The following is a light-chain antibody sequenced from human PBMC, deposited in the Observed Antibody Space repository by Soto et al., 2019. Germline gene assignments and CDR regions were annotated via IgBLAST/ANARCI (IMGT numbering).Light chain of an antibody. CDR1: QSVCSS. V-gene: IGKV3-11*01. Sequence: EVVLTQSPATLSLSPGETATLSCRASQSVCSSLAWYQQRPGQAPRLLIYDASNRATGIPARFSGSGSGTDFTLTISSLEPEDFAVYYCQQRSDWPTFGQGTKLEIK. J-gene: IGKJ2*01. CDR2: DAS. CDR3: QQRSDWPT.